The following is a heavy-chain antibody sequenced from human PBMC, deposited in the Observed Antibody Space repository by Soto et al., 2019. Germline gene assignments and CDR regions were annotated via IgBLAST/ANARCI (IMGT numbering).Heavy chain of an antibody. J-gene: IGHJ4*01. CDR1: GFTFDDYA. CDR2: ISWNSGNI. Sequence: EVQLVESGGGLVQPGRSLRLSCAVSGFTFDDYALHWVRQAPGKGLEWVSGISWNSGNIGYADSVKGRFTISRDSAKNSLYRQMNSLRAEDTAFYFCAKGSSYSSSSLLDLWGQGTLVTVSS. V-gene: IGHV3-9*01. CDR3: AKGSSYSSSSLLDL. D-gene: IGHD6-6*01.